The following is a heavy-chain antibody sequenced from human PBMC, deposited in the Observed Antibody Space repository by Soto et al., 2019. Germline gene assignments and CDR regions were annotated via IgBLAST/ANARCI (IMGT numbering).Heavy chain of an antibody. D-gene: IGHD3-22*01. CDR3: ARSARKYYYDSSGGMDG. V-gene: IGHV4-59*01. CDR1: GGSISSYY. Sequence: SETLSLTCTVSGGSISSYYWSWIRQPPGKGLEWIGYIYYSGSTNYNPSLKSRVTISVDTSKNQFSLKLSSVTAADTAVYYCARSARKYYYDSSGGMDGCGQGTTVTVSS. CDR2: IYYSGST. J-gene: IGHJ6*02.